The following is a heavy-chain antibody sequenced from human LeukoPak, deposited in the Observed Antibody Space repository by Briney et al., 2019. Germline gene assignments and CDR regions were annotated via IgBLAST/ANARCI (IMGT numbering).Heavy chain of an antibody. CDR1: GFTFTSSA. CDR2: IVVGSGNT. Sequence: GASVTVSFKSSGFTFTSSAMQWVRQARGQRLEWIGWIVVGSGNTNYAQKFQERVTITRDMSTSTAYMELSSLRSEDTAVYYCAADRGVNWFDPWGQGTLVTVSS. V-gene: IGHV1-58*02. CDR3: AADRGVNWFDP. J-gene: IGHJ5*02. D-gene: IGHD3-10*01.